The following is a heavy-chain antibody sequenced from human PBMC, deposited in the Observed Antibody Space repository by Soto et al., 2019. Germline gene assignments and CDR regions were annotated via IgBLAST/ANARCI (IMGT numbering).Heavy chain of an antibody. CDR3: AKDQSNSNPLYYFDF. J-gene: IGHJ4*02. D-gene: IGHD3-22*01. Sequence: VVSLRLSCAASGFTFSIYAMTWVRQSPGKGLEWVSSMSRTGDNTYYADSVKGRFTISRDNSKNTLYLQMNSLRAEDTAIYYCAKDQSNSNPLYYFDFWGPGTLVTVSS. CDR1: GFTFSIYA. CDR2: MSRTGDNT. V-gene: IGHV3-23*01.